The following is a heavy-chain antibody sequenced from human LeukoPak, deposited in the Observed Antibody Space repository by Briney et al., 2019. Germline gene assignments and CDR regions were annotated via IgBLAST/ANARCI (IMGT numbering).Heavy chain of an antibody. J-gene: IGHJ4*02. CDR3: ARDASRYDSSGYYFDY. V-gene: IGHV3-33*01. CDR1: GFTFSTYG. Sequence: GRSLRLSCAASGFTFSTYGMHWVRQAPGKGLERVAVIGYDGSNKYYADSVKGRFTISRDNSKNTLYLQMNSLRAEDTAVYYCARDASRYDSSGYYFDYWGQGTLVTVSS. D-gene: IGHD3-22*01. CDR2: IGYDGSNK.